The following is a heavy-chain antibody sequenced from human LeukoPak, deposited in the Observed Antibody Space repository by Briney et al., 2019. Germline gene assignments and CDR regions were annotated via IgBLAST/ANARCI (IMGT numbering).Heavy chain of an antibody. V-gene: IGHV1-18*01. J-gene: IGHJ4*02. CDR3: ARGTMIFAVAPPHFDY. D-gene: IGHD3-3*01. CDR1: GYTFTSYG. CDR2: ISGHNGNT. Sequence: ASVKVSCKASGYTFTSYGMSWVRQAPGQGLEWMGWISGHNGNTKYAQKLQGRVSMTSDATTSTAYMELRSLRSDDTAVYYCARGTMIFAVAPPHFDYWGQGTLVTVSS.